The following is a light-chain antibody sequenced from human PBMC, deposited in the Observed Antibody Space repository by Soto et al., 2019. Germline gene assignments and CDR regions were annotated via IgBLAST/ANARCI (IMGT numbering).Light chain of an antibody. J-gene: IGLJ1*01. CDR2: EVS. V-gene: IGLV2-14*01. CDR3: RSYTSSSTLYV. Sequence: QSVLTQPASVSGSPGQSITISCTGTSSDVGGYNYVSWYQQHPGKAPKLMIYEVSNRPSGVSNRFSGSKSGNTASLTISGLQAEDEADYYCRSYTSSSTLYVSGNGTKVTVL. CDR1: SSDVGGYNY.